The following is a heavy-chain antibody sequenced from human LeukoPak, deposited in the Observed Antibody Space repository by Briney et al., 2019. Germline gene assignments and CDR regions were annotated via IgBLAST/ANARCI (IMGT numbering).Heavy chain of an antibody. J-gene: IGHJ4*02. CDR3: ASAPSASGGKRYYFDY. CDR2: INHSGST. D-gene: IGHD4-23*01. CDR1: GGSFSGYY. V-gene: IGHV4-34*01. Sequence: KPSETLSLTCAVYGGSFSGYYWSWIRQPPGKGLEWIGEINHSGSTNYNPSLKSRVTISVDTSKNQFSLKLSSVTAADTAVYYCASAPSASGGKRYYFDYWGQGTLVTVSS.